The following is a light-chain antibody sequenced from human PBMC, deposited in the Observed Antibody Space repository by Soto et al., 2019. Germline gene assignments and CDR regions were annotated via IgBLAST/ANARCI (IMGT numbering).Light chain of an antibody. Sequence: EIVLTQSPGTLSLSPGERATLSCRASQSVSSSYLAWYQQKPGQAPRLPIYGASSRAAGIPDRFSGSGSATDFTLTISRLEPEDFAVYYCQQYGSSPYTFGQGTKLEIK. J-gene: IGKJ2*01. CDR2: GAS. CDR1: QSVSSSY. CDR3: QQYGSSPYT. V-gene: IGKV3-20*01.